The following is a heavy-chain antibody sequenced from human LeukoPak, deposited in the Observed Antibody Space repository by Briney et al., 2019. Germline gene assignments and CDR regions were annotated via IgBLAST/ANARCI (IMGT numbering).Heavy chain of an antibody. D-gene: IGHD4-17*01. V-gene: IGHV3-30-3*01. CDR3: ATLRGPPYWYFDL. J-gene: IGHJ2*01. CDR1: GFTFSSYA. Sequence: GGSLRLSCAASGFTFSSYAMHWVRQAPGKGLEWVAVISYDGSNKYYADSVKGRFTISRDNSKNTLYLQMNSLRAEDTAVYYCATLRGPPYWYFDLWGRGTLVTVSS. CDR2: ISYDGSNK.